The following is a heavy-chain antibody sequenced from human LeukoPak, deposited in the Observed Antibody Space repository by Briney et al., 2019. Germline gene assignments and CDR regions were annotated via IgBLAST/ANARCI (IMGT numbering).Heavy chain of an antibody. V-gene: IGHV3-9*01. D-gene: IGHD4-23*01. CDR1: GFTFDDYA. CDR3: AKDNRPGGGSLNWFDP. CDR2: ISWNSGSI. J-gene: IGHJ5*02. Sequence: GGSLRLSCAASGFTFDDYAMHWVRQAPGKGLEWVSGISWNSGSIGYADSVKGRFTISRDNAKNSLYLQMNSLRAEDTALYYCAKDNRPGGGSLNWFDPWGQGTLVTVSS.